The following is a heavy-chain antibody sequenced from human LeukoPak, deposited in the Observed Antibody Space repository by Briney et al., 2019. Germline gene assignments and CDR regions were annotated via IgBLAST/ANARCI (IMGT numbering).Heavy chain of an antibody. D-gene: IGHD3-22*01. Sequence: PSETLSLTCTVSGGSISPYYWSWIRQPPGKGLEWIGYIYYTGSTDYNPSLKSRVTISLDTSKHQFSLRLTSVTAADTAVYYCVRGYYYDSSGYWVRAFDIWGQGTMVTVSS. CDR2: IYYTGST. V-gene: IGHV4-59*01. CDR3: VRGYYYDSSGYWVRAFDI. CDR1: GGSISPYY. J-gene: IGHJ3*02.